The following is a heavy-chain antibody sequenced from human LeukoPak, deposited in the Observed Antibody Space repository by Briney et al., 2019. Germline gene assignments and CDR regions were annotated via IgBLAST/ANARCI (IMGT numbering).Heavy chain of an antibody. Sequence: ASVKVSCKASGYTFTSYYMHWVRQAPGQGLEWMGIINPSGGSTSYAQKFQGRVTMTRDTSTSTVYMDLSGLRSEDTAVYYCAREVIGYYFDYWGQGTLVTVSS. CDR2: INPSGGST. J-gene: IGHJ4*02. CDR3: AREVIGYYFDY. D-gene: IGHD2-21*01. CDR1: GYTFTSYY. V-gene: IGHV1-46*01.